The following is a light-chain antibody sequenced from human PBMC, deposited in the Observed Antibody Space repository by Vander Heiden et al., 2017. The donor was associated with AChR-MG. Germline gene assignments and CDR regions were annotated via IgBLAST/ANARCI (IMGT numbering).Light chain of an antibody. CDR2: QDK. J-gene: IGLJ1*01. CDR1: RLRNNY. CDR3: QVWDSDTDV. Sequence: SYDLTQSPSVSVSPGQTSPITSPGERLRNNYSSWSHLRPRQPPVLVSCQDKRRSAGIPERFSGSNSGNTATLTISGIQSMDDGDYYCQVWDSDTDVFGTGTKVTV. V-gene: IGLV3-1*01.